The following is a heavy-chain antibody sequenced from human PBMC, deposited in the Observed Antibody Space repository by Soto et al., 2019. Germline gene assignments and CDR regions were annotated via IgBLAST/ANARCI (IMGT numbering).Heavy chain of an antibody. J-gene: IGHJ5*02. D-gene: IGHD3-3*01. V-gene: IGHV4-34*01. CDR3: ARGPSITIFGVVPNWFDP. CDR1: GGSFSGYY. CDR2: INHSGST. Sequence: PSATLSLTCGVYGGSFSGYYWSWIRQPPGKGLEWIGEINHSGSTNYNPSLKSRVTISVDTSKNQFSLKLSSVTAADTAVYYCARGPSITIFGVVPNWFDPWGQGTLVTVSS.